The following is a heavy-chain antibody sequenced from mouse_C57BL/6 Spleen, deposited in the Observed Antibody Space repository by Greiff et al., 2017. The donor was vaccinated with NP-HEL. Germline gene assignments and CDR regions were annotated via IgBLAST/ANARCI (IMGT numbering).Heavy chain of an antibody. J-gene: IGHJ4*01. CDR2: ISDGGSYT. CDR3: ARDRNWEDAMDY. V-gene: IGHV5-4*01. D-gene: IGHD4-1*01. Sequence: EVMLVESGGGLVKPGGSLKLSCAASGFTFSSYAMSWVRQTPEKRLEWVATISDGGSYTYYPDNVKGRFTISRDNAKNNLYLQMSHLKSEDTAMYYCARDRNWEDAMDYWGQGTSVTVSS. CDR1: GFTFSSYA.